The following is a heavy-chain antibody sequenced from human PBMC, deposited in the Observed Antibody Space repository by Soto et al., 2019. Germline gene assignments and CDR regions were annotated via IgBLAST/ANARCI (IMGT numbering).Heavy chain of an antibody. CDR1: GGAFIGYY. CDR3: ARGVAMKLVVHWDASDKYYFDS. V-gene: IGHV4-34*01. J-gene: IGHJ4*02. Sequence: SETLSLTCAVYGGAFIGYYCIFIRHTPCKWLEWIGEINHSGSTNYNPSLKSRVTISVDTSKNQFSLKLTSVTAADTAVYYCARGVAMKLVVHWDASDKYYFDSWGQGTLVTVSS. D-gene: IGHD3-22*01. CDR2: INHSGST.